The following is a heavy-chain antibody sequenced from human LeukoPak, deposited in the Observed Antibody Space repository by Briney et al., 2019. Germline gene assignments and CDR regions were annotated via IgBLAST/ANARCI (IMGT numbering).Heavy chain of an antibody. J-gene: IGHJ4*02. Sequence: GASVKVSCKTSGGTFSSYAISWVRQAPGQGLEWMGGILPIFGTANYAQKFQGRVTITADKSTSTAYMELSSLRSEDTAVYYCARGGIAVDRFDYWGQGTLVTVSS. CDR1: GGTFSSYA. CDR2: ILPIFGTA. D-gene: IGHD6-19*01. V-gene: IGHV1-69*06. CDR3: ARGGIAVDRFDY.